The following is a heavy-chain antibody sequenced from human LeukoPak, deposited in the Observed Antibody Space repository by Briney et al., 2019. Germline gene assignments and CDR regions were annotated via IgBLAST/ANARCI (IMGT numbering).Heavy chain of an antibody. CDR3: ARIQYYDFWSGYYTYYFDY. D-gene: IGHD3-3*01. V-gene: IGHV4-31*11. J-gene: IGHJ4*02. CDR1: GGSFSGYY. CDR2: IYYSGST. Sequence: SETLSLTCAVYGGSFSGYYWSWIRQHPGKGLEWIGYIYYSGSTYYNPSLKSRVTISVDTSKNQFSLKLSSVTAADTAVYYCARIQYYDFWSGYYTYYFDYWGQGTLVTVSS.